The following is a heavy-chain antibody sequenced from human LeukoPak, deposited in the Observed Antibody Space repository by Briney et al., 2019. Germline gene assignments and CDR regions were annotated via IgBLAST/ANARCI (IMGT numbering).Heavy chain of an antibody. CDR3: ARDGEVRQGHCTTTRCPVDY. J-gene: IGHJ4*02. Sequence: ASVKVSCKASGYTFTAYSMHWVRQAPGLGLEYMGWINPNSGDTNYAQKFQGRVTMTRDTSMSTAYMELSGLRFDDTAVYYCARDGEVRQGHCTTTRCPVDYWGQGTLVTVSS. CDR2: INPNSGDT. CDR1: GYTFTAYS. V-gene: IGHV1-2*02. D-gene: IGHD2-2*01.